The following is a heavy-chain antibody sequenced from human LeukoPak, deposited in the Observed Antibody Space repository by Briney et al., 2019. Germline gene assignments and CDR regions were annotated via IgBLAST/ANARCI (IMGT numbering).Heavy chain of an antibody. V-gene: IGHV1-8*02. CDR3: TKASLASGTKYFDP. D-gene: IGHD2-8*01. J-gene: IGHJ5*02. CDR2: MNPKSGNT. Sequence: ASVKVSCKASGYTFTSYGINWVRQAPGQGLEWMGWMNPKSGNTGYGQKFQGRVTMTRVTSITTAYMELRSLRSDDTAVYYCTKASLASGTKYFDPWGQGTLVSVSS. CDR1: GYTFTSYG.